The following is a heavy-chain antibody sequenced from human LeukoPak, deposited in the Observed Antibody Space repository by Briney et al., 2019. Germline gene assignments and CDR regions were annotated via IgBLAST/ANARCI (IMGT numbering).Heavy chain of an antibody. D-gene: IGHD3-16*01. J-gene: IGHJ4*02. CDR1: GFTVSSNY. V-gene: IGHV3-53*01. CDR3: VLGEYHAPFDY. Sequence: GGSLRLSCAASGFTVSSNYMSWVRQAPGKGLEWVSVIYSGGSTYYADSVKGRFTISRDNAKNSLYLQMNSLRAEDTAVYYCVLGEYHAPFDYWGQGTLVTVSS. CDR2: IYSGGST.